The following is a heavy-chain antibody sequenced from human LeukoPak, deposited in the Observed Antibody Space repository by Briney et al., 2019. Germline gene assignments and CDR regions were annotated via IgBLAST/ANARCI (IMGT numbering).Heavy chain of an antibody. CDR1: GFTFSSYA. Sequence: GESLRLSCAASGFTFSSYAMSWVRQAPGKGREWVSAISGSGGSTYYADSVKGRFTISRDNSKNTLQLQMNSLRAEDTAVYYCAKPDTYYYDSSGYYYWGQGTLVTVSS. D-gene: IGHD3-22*01. CDR2: ISGSGGST. V-gene: IGHV3-23*01. J-gene: IGHJ4*02. CDR3: AKPDTYYYDSSGYYY.